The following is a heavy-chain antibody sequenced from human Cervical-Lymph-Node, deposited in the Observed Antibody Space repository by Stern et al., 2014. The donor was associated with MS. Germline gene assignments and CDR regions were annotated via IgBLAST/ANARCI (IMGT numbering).Heavy chain of an antibody. D-gene: IGHD2-2*01. CDR1: GGSVSSDNYY. V-gene: IGHV4-31*03. J-gene: IGHJ6*02. CDR3: ARDQFTTSLDV. CDR2: IYYSGTT. Sequence: QVQLVQSGPGLVKPSQTLSLTCTVSGGSVSSDNYYWTWIRQHPGKGLEWIGHIYYSGTTYYNPSLKSRVTISIDTSKNQFSLNLNSATAADTAMYYCARDQFTTSLDVWGQGTTVTVSS.